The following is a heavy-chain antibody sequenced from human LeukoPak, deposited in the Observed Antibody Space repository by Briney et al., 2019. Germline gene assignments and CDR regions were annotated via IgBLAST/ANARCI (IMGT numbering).Heavy chain of an antibody. CDR3: ARDRSLWFGELLPQDAFDI. D-gene: IGHD3-10*01. V-gene: IGHV1-69*05. CDR1: GGTFSSYA. Sequence: SVKVSCKASGGTFSSYAISWVRQAPGQGLEWMGGIIPIFGTANYAQKYQGRVTITTDESTSTAYMELSSLRSEDTAVYYCARDRSLWFGELLPQDAFDIWGQGTMVTVSS. J-gene: IGHJ3*02. CDR2: IIPIFGTA.